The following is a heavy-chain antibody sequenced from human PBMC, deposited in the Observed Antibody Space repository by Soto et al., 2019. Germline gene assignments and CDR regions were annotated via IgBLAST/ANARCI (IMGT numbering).Heavy chain of an antibody. J-gene: IGHJ4*02. V-gene: IGHV4-38-2*01. CDR1: GYSISGGYY. CDR3: ARLITGNTGGYFDY. D-gene: IGHD1-20*01. CDR2: IYHTGST. Sequence: SETLSLTCAVSGYSISGGYYWGWIRQPPGKGLEWIGGIYHTGSTYYNPSLKSRVTISVDTSKNQFSLKLSSVTAADTAVYYCARLITGNTGGYFDYWGQGTLVTVSS.